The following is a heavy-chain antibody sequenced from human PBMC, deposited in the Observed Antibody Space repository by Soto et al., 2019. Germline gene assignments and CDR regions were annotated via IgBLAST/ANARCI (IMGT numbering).Heavy chain of an antibody. J-gene: IGHJ4*02. Sequence: GGSLRLSCAASGFTFSSYSMNWVRQAPGKGLEWVSYISSSSSTIYYADSVKGRFTISRDNAKNSLYLQMNSLRAEDTAVYYCARAGYSSSWYSDVIDYWGQGTLVTVSS. CDR1: GFTFSSYS. CDR2: ISSSSSTI. CDR3: ARAGYSSSWYSDVIDY. V-gene: IGHV3-48*01. D-gene: IGHD6-13*01.